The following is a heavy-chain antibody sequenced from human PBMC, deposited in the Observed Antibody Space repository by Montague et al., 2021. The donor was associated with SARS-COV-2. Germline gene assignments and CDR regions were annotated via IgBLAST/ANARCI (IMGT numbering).Heavy chain of an antibody. CDR2: ISWNSGSI. D-gene: IGHD3-22*01. Sequence: SRRLSWSASGFTFDDSAMHWVRQAPGKGLEWVSGISWNSGSIGYADSVKGRFTISRDNAKNSLYLQMNSLRAEDTALYYCAKAHYYDSSGYDNWGQGTLVTVSS. CDR1: GFTFDDSA. J-gene: IGHJ4*02. CDR3: AKAHYYDSSGYDN. V-gene: IGHV3-9*01.